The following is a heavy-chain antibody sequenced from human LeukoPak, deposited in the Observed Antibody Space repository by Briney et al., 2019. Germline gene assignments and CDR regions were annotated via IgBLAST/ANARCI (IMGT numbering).Heavy chain of an antibody. CDR3: ARQARYCSGANCHSWFDP. CDR1: GGSMDTSSYY. CDR2: VYYSGNT. J-gene: IGHJ5*02. D-gene: IGHD2-15*01. Sequence: SETLSLTCTVSGGSMDTSSYYWGWIRQPPGKALEWIGSVYYSGNTHSKSSLGGRVTISIDTSKKQFSLKLNSVTAADTAVYYCARQARYCSGANCHSWFDPWGQGTLVTVSS. V-gene: IGHV4-39*01.